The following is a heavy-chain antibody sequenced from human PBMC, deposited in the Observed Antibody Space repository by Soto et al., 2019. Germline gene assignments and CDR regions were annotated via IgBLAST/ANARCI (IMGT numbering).Heavy chain of an antibody. CDR2: INHSGST. V-gene: IGHV4-34*01. J-gene: IGHJ6*02. Sequence: SETLSLTCAVYGGSFSCYYWSWIRQPPGKGLEWIGEINHSGSTNYNPSLKSRVTISVDTSKNQFSLKLSSVTAADTAVYYCARGGGVIAAADTLNYYYGMDVWGQGTTVTVSS. CDR1: GGSFSCYY. D-gene: IGHD6-13*01. CDR3: ARGGGVIAAADTLNYYYGMDV.